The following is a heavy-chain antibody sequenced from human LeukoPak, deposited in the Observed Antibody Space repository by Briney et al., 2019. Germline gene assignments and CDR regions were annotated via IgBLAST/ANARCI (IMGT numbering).Heavy chain of an antibody. Sequence: ASVKVSCKASGYTFTGYYMHWVRQAPGQGLEGMGWINPNSGGTNYAQKLQGRVTMTTDTSTSTAYMELRSLRSDDTAVYYCARGGGAYGDYDGDYYYYYMDVWGKGTTVTISS. CDR2: INPNSGGT. CDR1: GYTFTGYY. CDR3: ARGGGAYGDYDGDYYYYYMDV. D-gene: IGHD4-17*01. V-gene: IGHV1-2*02. J-gene: IGHJ6*03.